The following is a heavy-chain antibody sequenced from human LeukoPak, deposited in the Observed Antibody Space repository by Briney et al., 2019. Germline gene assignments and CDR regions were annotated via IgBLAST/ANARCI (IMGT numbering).Heavy chain of an antibody. CDR3: ARQRRDDNWYFGL. D-gene: IGHD3-22*01. J-gene: IGHJ2*01. CDR1: GGSISSSSYF. V-gene: IGHV4-39*01. CDR2: IYYSGST. Sequence: SETLSLTCTVSGGSISSSSYFWGWIRQPPGKGLEWIGSIYYSGSTYYNPSLKSRVTISVDTSKNQFSLKLSSVTAADTAVYYCARQRRDDNWYFGLWGRGTLVTVSS.